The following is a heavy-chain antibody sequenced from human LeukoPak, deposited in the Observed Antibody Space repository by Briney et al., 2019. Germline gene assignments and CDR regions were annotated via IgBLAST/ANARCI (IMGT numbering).Heavy chain of an antibody. CDR3: ARGSSWYGYYYYMDV. V-gene: IGHV4-30-4*08. D-gene: IGHD6-13*01. CDR1: GGSISSGDYY. CDR2: IYYSGST. Sequence: SQTLSLTCTVSGGSISSGDYYWSWIRQPPGKGLEWIGYIYYSGSTYYNPSLKSRVTISVDTSKNQFSLKLSSVTAADTAVYYCARGSSWYGYYYYMDVWGKGTTVTVSS. J-gene: IGHJ6*03.